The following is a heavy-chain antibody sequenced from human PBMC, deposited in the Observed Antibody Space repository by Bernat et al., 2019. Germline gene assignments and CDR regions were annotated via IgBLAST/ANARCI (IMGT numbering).Heavy chain of an antibody. CDR1: GGSISSYY. V-gene: IGHV4-59*01. D-gene: IGHD6-6*01. J-gene: IGHJ4*02. CDR3: ARDAIAARNWYYFDY. CDR2: IYYSGST. Sequence: QVQLQESGPGLVKPSETLSLTCTVSGGSISSYYWSWIRQPPGKGLEWIGYIYYSGSTNYNPSLKSRVTISVDTSKNQFSLKLSSVTAADTAVYYCARDAIAARNWYYFDYWGQGTLVTVSS.